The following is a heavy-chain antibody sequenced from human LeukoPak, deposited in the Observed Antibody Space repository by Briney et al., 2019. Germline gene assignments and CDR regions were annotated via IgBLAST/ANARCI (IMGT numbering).Heavy chain of an antibody. Sequence: GGPLRLSCAASGFTFSRYWMHWVRQAPGKGLVWVSRINSDGSRISYADSVKGRFTISRDNAKNTLYLQMNSLRAEDTAVYYCARDADYGDWGGIDPWGQGNLVTVSS. V-gene: IGHV3-74*01. D-gene: IGHD4-17*01. CDR2: INSDGSRI. CDR3: ARDADYGDWGGIDP. J-gene: IGHJ5*02. CDR1: GFTFSRYW.